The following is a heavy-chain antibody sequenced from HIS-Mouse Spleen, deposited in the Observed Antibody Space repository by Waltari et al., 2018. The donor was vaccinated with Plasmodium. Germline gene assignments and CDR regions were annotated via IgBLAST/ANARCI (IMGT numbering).Heavy chain of an antibody. CDR2: IYYSGST. V-gene: IGHV4-39*01. Sequence: QLQLQESGPGLVKPSETLSLTCTVSGGSIRNSSYYGGWIRQPPGTGLEWIGSIYYSGSTYYNPSLKSRVTISVDTSKNQFSLKLSSVTAADTAVYYCARRGGSYYYFDYWGQGTLVTVSS. D-gene: IGHD1-26*01. J-gene: IGHJ4*02. CDR3: ARRGGSYYYFDY. CDR1: GGSIRNSSYY.